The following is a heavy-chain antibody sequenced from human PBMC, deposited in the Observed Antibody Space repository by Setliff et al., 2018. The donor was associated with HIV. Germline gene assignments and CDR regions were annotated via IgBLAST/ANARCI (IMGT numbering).Heavy chain of an antibody. CDR3: ARDYAYDWNAVMDA. V-gene: IGHV3-72*01. D-gene: IGHD1-20*01. Sequence: PGGSLRLSCAASGFTFSDHYMDWVRQAPGKGLEWVGRSRNKANSYTTEYAASVKGRFTISRDDSKKSLYLQMHSLRAEDTAVYYCARDYAYDWNAVMDAWGKGTTVTVSS. CDR1: GFTFSDHY. J-gene: IGHJ6*03. CDR2: SRNKANSYTT.